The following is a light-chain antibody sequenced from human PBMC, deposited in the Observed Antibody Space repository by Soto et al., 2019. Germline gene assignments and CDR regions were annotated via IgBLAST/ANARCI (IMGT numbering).Light chain of an antibody. CDR3: QQYNDWPTYT. V-gene: IGKV3-15*01. CDR2: GAS. Sequence: IVMTQSPATLSVSPGERATLSCRASQSVSSNLAWYQQKPGQAPRLLIFGASIRATGVPARFSAGGSGTELTLTLSSLQSEDFATYYCQQYNDWPTYTFGQGTNLEIK. J-gene: IGKJ2*01. CDR1: QSVSSN.